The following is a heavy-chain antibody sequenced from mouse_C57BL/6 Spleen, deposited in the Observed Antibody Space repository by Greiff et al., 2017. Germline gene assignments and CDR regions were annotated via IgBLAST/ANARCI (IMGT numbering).Heavy chain of an antibody. CDR2: IDPSDSYT. Sequence: QVQLQQPGAELVMPGASVKLSCKASGYTFTSYWMHWVKQRPGQGLEWIGEIDPSDSYTNYNQKFKGKSTLTVDKSSSTAYMQLSSLTSADSAVYYCARRDYYGSSYRAMDYWGQGTSVTVSS. V-gene: IGHV1-69*01. J-gene: IGHJ4*01. CDR1: GYTFTSYW. D-gene: IGHD1-1*01. CDR3: ARRDYYGSSYRAMDY.